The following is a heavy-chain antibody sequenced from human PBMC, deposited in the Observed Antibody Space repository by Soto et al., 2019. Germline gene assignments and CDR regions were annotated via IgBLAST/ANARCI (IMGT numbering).Heavy chain of an antibody. CDR1: GVSISSGGYS. CDR3: ARAPDR. V-gene: IGHV4-30-2*01. CDR2: IYHSGST. Sequence: PSETLSLTCAVSGVSISSGGYSWSWIRQPPGKGLEWIGYIYHSGSTYYNPSLKSRVTISVDRSKNQFSLKLSSVTAADTAVYYCARAPDRWGQGTLVTVSS. J-gene: IGHJ5*02.